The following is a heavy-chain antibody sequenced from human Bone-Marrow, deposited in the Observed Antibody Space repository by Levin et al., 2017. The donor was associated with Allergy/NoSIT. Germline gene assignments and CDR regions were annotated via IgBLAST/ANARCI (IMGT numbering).Heavy chain of an antibody. V-gene: IGHV3-74*01. CDR2: IDPTGTAR. CDR3: ESLENY. CDR1: GFSFSTSW. Sequence: ASVKVFCAASGFSFSTSWMHWVRQVPGKGLVWVSRIDPTGTARSYGESVQGRFTVPRDNAKKMMYLQMDSLRDEDTAVYYCESLENYWGQGILVTVSS. J-gene: IGHJ4*02. D-gene: IGHD2/OR15-2a*01.